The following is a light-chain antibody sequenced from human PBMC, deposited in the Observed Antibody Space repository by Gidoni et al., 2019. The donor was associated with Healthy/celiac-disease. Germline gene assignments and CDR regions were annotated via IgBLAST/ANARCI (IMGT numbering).Light chain of an antibody. V-gene: IGKV1-5*03. Sequence: DIQMSQSPSTLSASVEDRVTITCRTSQSISSWLAWYQQKPGKAPKLLIYKASSLESGVPSRFSGSGSGTEFTLTISSLQPDDFATYYCQQYNSYSPSYTFGQGTKLEIK. CDR3: QQYNSYSPSYT. CDR1: QSISSW. CDR2: KAS. J-gene: IGKJ2*01.